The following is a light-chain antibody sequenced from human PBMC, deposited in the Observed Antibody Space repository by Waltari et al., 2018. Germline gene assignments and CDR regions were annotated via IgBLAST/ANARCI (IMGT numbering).Light chain of an antibody. CDR3: QQYYSTPHT. CDR2: WAS. CDR1: PSVLYSSNNKNY. J-gene: IGKJ2*01. V-gene: IGKV4-1*01. Sequence: DIVMTQSPDSLAVSLGERATINCKSSPSVLYSSNNKNYLAWYQQKPGQPPNLLIYWASTRESGVPDRFSGSGSGTDFTLTISSLQAEDVAVYYCQQYYSTPHTFGQGTKLEIK.